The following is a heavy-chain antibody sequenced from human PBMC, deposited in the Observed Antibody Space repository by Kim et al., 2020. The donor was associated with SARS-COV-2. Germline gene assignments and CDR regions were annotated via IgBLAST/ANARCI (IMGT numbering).Heavy chain of an antibody. J-gene: IGHJ5*01. CDR2: ISSSGGDI. D-gene: IGHD6-19*01. CDR3: ARGTSSGKDS. V-gene: IGHV3-21*05. Sequence: GGSLRLSCAASGFSFSTSHMNWVRQAPGKGLEWVSYISSSGGDIYYAGSVKGRFTISRDNAESSLYLQMNSLRAEDTALYYCARGTSSGKDSWGQGTLVTVSS. CDR1: GFSFSTSH.